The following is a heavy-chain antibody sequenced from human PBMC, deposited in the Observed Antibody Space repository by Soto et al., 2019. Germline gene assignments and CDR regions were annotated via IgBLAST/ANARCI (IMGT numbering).Heavy chain of an antibody. CDR3: ARDPLNSSGYYYEAFDI. CDR1: GGSISSGDYY. J-gene: IGHJ3*02. D-gene: IGHD3-22*01. CDR2: IYYSGRT. V-gene: IGHV4-30-4*01. Sequence: QVQLQESGPGLVKPSQTLSLTCTVSGGSISSGDYYWSWIRQPPGKGLEWIGYIYYSGRTYYNPSLKIRVTISVDTSKNQFSLKLSSVTAADTAVYYCARDPLNSSGYYYEAFDIWGQGTMVTVSS.